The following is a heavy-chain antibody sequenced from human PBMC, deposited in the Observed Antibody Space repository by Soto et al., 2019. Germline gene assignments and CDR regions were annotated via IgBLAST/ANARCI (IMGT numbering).Heavy chain of an antibody. D-gene: IGHD5-18*01. CDR2: ISAYNGNT. J-gene: IGHJ4*02. V-gene: IGHV1-18*04. CDR3: ARAPPTDTAMVDFDY. CDR1: GYTFTSYG. Sequence: GASVKVSCKASGYTFTSYGISWVRQAPGQGLEWMGWISAYNGNTNYAQKLQGRVTMTTDTSTSTAYMELRSLRSDDTAVYYCARAPPTDTAMVDFDYWGQGTLVTVSS.